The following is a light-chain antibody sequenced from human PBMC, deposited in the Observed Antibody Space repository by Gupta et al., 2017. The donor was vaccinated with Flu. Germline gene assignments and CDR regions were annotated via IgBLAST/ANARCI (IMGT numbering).Light chain of an antibody. CDR1: SSNIGNNY. V-gene: IGLV1-51*02. Sequence: QSVLTQPPSVSAAPGPKVTVSCSGSSSNIGNNYVSWYQQFPGTAPNLLIYENNKRPSGIPDRFSGSKSGTSATLDITGLQTGDEADYYCGAWDRGLSAGLFGGGTKLTVL. J-gene: IGLJ3*02. CDR3: GAWDRGLSAGL. CDR2: ENN.